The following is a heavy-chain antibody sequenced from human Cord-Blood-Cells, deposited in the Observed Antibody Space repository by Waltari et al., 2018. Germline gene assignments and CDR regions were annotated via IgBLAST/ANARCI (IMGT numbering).Heavy chain of an antibody. Sequence: EVQLVESGGGLVPPGGSLRLSCAASGFTFSSYEMNWVRQAPGKGLEWVSYISSSGSTIYYADSVKGRFTISRDNAKNSLYLQMNSLRAEDTAVYYCARDGVLLWFGELFDYWGQGTLVTVSS. CDR1: GFTFSSYE. V-gene: IGHV3-48*03. CDR3: ARDGVLLWFGELFDY. J-gene: IGHJ4*02. CDR2: ISSSGSTI. D-gene: IGHD3-10*01.